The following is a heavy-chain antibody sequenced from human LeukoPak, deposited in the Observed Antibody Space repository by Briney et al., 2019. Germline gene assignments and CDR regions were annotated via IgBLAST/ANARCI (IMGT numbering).Heavy chain of an antibody. J-gene: IGHJ4*02. V-gene: IGHV3-66*01. CDR3: TRGQSYCGADCYSD. CDR1: GFSVSNYY. Sequence: GGSLRLSCAASGFSVSNYYMSWVRQPPGKGLEWVSVMYTGGGRYYGDSVKGRFTISRDNSKNTVFLQMNSLRVEDTALCYCTRGQSYCGADCYSDWGQGTLVTVSS. D-gene: IGHD2-21*02. CDR2: MYTGGGR.